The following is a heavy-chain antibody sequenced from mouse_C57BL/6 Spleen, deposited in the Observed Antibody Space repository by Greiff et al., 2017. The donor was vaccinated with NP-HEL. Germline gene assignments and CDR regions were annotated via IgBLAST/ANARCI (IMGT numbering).Heavy chain of an antibody. J-gene: IGHJ4*01. V-gene: IGHV1-80*01. CDR2: IYPGDGDT. CDR1: GYAFSSYW. Sequence: VQLQQSGAELVKPGASVKISCKASGYAFSSYWMNWVKQRPGKGLEWIGQIYPGDGDTNYNGKFKGKATLTADKSSSTAYMQLSSLTSEDSAVYFCARRNLDYAMDYWGQGTSVTVSS. CDR3: ARRNLDYAMDY.